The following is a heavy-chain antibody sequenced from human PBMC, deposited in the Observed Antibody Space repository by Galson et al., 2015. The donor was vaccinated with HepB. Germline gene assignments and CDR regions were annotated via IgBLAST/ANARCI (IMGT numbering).Heavy chain of an antibody. Sequence: SVKVSCKASGYTFTSYYMHWVRQAPGQGLEWMGIINPSGGSTSYAQKFQGRVTMTRDTSTSTVYMELSSLRSEDTAVYYCARDKYRGAAAGTDAFDIWGQGTMVTVSS. CDR1: GYTFTSYY. CDR2: INPSGGST. D-gene: IGHD6-13*01. CDR3: ARDKYRGAAAGTDAFDI. V-gene: IGHV1-46*01. J-gene: IGHJ3*02.